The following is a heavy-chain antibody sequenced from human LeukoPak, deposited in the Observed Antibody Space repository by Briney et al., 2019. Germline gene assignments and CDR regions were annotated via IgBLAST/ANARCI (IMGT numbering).Heavy chain of an antibody. J-gene: IGHJ4*02. V-gene: IGHV4-34*01. CDR3: ARGPGDSSGYYYFDY. D-gene: IGHD3-22*01. CDR2: INHSGST. Sequence: PSETLSLTCAVYGGSSSGYYWSWIRQPPGKGLEWIGEINHSGSTNYNPSLKSRVTISVDTSKNQFSLKLSSVTAADTAVYYCARGPGDSSGYYYFDYWGQGTLVTVSS. CDR1: GGSSSGYY.